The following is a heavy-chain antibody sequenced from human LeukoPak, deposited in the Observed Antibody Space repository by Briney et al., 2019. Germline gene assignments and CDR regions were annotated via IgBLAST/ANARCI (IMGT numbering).Heavy chain of an antibody. CDR2: ISSSGSTI. D-gene: IGHD6-19*01. Sequence: GGSLRLSCAASGFTFSDYYMSWIRQAPGKGLEWVSYISSSGSTIYYADSVKGRFTISRDNAKNSLYLQMNSLRSEDTAVYYCATSSAVAGLNQASWFDPWGQGTLVTVSS. J-gene: IGHJ5*02. CDR1: GFTFSDYY. CDR3: ATSSAVAGLNQASWFDP. V-gene: IGHV3-11*01.